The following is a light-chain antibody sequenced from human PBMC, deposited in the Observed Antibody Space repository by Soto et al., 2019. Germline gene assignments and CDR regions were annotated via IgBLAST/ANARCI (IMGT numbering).Light chain of an antibody. CDR2: DVS. V-gene: IGLV2-14*03. J-gene: IGLJ1*01. Sequence: QSVLTHPPSVSASPGQSFTSSCTGTSSDVGGYNYVSWYQQHPGKAPKLMIYDVSNRPSGVSNRFSGSKSGNTASLSIPGLQAEDEADHYCSSYTSSNTLYVFGTGTKVTVL. CDR3: SSYTSSNTLYV. CDR1: SSDVGGYNY.